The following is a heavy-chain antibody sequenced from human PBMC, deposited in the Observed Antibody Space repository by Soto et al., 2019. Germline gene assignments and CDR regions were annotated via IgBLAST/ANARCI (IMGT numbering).Heavy chain of an antibody. D-gene: IGHD3-22*01. CDR1: GFTFSSYS. V-gene: IGHV3-48*01. Sequence: EVQLVESGGGLVQPGGSLRLSCAASGFTFSSYSMNWVRQAPGKGLEWVSYISSSSSTIYYADSVKGRFTISRDNAKNSLYLQMNSLRAEDTAVYYCARGYYDISGYYWVFDYWGQGTLVTVSS. CDR2: ISSSSSTI. CDR3: ARGYYDISGYYWVFDY. J-gene: IGHJ4*02.